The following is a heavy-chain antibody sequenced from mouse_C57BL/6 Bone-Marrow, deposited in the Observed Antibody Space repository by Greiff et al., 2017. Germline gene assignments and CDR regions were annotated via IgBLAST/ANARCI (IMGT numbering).Heavy chain of an antibody. Sequence: QVQLQQSGAELVRPGTSVKMSCKASGYTFTNYWIGWAKQRPGHGLEWIGDIYPGGGYTNYNEKFKGKATLTADKSSSTAYMQFSSLTSEDSAIYYGAREARNYYGSSYGYFDVWGTGTTGTVSA. J-gene: IGHJ1*03. V-gene: IGHV1-63*01. CDR2: IYPGGGYT. D-gene: IGHD1-1*01. CDR1: GYTFTNYW. CDR3: AREARNYYGSSYGYFDV.